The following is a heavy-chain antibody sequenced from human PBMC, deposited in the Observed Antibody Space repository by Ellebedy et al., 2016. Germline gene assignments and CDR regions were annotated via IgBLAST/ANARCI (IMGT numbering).Heavy chain of an antibody. CDR2: IYHSGKT. CDR3: ARVVPSTGELSPPFDY. Sequence: SETLSLTXTVSGYSINSGYYWGWIRQSPGKGLEWIGSIYHSGKTFYNPSFKSRATLSVDTSKNQFSLKLTSVTAADTAIYYCARVVPSTGELSPPFDYWGQGTLVTVSS. V-gene: IGHV4-38-2*02. CDR1: GYSINSGYY. D-gene: IGHD3-16*02. J-gene: IGHJ4*02.